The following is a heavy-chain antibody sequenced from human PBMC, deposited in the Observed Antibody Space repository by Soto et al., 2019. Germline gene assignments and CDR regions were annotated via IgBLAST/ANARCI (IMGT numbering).Heavy chain of an antibody. Sequence: GGSLRLSCAASGFTFSSYAMSWVRQAPGKGLEWVSAISGSGGSTYYTDSVKGRFTISRDNSKNTLYLQMNSLRAEETAVYYCAKAYYDFCSGYYDDVGYFDSWGQGTLVTVCS. D-gene: IGHD3-3*01. CDR2: ISGSGGST. V-gene: IGHV3-23*01. J-gene: IGHJ4*02. CDR3: AKAYYDFCSGYYDDVGYFDS. CDR1: GFTFSSYA.